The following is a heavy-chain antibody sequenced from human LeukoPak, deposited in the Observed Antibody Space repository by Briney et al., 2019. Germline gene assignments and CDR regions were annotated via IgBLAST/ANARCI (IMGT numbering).Heavy chain of an antibody. CDR3: ARAGRYYYDSSGYF. D-gene: IGHD3-22*01. J-gene: IGHJ3*01. CDR2: MNPNSGNT. V-gene: IGHV1-8*03. Sequence: ASVKVSCKASGYTFTSYDINWVRQATGQGLEWMGWMNPNSGNTGYAQKFQGRVTITRNTSISTAYMELSSLRSEDTAVYYCARAGRYYYDSSGYFWGQGTMVTVSS. CDR1: GYTFTSYD.